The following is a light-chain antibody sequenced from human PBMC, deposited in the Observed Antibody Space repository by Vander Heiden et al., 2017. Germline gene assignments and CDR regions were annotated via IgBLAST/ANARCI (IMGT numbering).Light chain of an antibody. CDR1: SASIGSNN. J-gene: IGLJ3*02. Sequence: QSVLTQPPSASGTPGQSVTSSCAESSASIGSNNVYCYQQCQGTAPKLLIFKNNKRLAGGPDLLSGSKSGTSASLAISGLRSEDEADYYCVAWEDRGSAHGVFGGGTKLTVL. V-gene: IGLV1-47*01. CDR3: VAWEDRGSAHGV. CDR2: KNN.